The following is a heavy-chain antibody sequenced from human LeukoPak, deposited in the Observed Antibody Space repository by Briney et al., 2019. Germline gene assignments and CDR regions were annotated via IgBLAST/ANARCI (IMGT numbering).Heavy chain of an antibody. J-gene: IGHJ3*02. D-gene: IGHD3-22*01. Sequence: GGSLRLSCAASGFTFSSYAMSWVRQAPGKGLEWVSAISGSGGSTYYADSVKGRFTISRDNSKNTLYLQMNSLRAEDTAVYYCAKDPIVVITADDAFDIWGQGTMVTVSS. V-gene: IGHV3-23*01. CDR1: GFTFSSYA. CDR3: AKDPIVVITADDAFDI. CDR2: ISGSGGST.